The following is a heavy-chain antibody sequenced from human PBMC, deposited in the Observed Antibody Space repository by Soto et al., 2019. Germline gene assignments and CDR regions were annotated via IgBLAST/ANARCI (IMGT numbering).Heavy chain of an antibody. D-gene: IGHD6-13*01. CDR2: IWNDGSNS. CDR3: ARRQIPPPTRGAANARGAMDV. Sequence: QVQLVESGGGVVQPARALRLSCAASGFTFNNYGMHWVRQAPGKGLEWLAVIWNDGSNSSYANSVKGPFTISRDNSKNTLYLQMSSLRAEDTGVYYCARRQIPPPTRGAANARGAMDVWGQGTTVTVSS. CDR1: GFTFNNYG. J-gene: IGHJ6*02. V-gene: IGHV3-33*01.